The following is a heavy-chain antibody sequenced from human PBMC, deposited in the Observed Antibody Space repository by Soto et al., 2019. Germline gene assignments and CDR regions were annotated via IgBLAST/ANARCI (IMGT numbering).Heavy chain of an antibody. D-gene: IGHD6-25*01. Sequence: QVQLVESGGGVVQPGRSLRLSCAASGFTFSSYGMHWVRQAPGKGLEWVAVISYDGSNKYYADSVKGRFTISRDNSKNTLYLQMNSLRAEDTAVYYCAKDSRQRLYDYYGMDVWGQGTTVTVSS. J-gene: IGHJ6*02. CDR3: AKDSRQRLYDYYGMDV. CDR1: GFTFSSYG. CDR2: ISYDGSNK. V-gene: IGHV3-30*18.